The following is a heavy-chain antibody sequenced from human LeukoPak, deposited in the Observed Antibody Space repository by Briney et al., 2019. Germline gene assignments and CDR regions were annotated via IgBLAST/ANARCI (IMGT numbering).Heavy chain of an antibody. J-gene: IGHJ5*01. CDR3: ARRVGAIDS. V-gene: IGHV3-33*01. Sequence: GGSLRLSCAASGFTFSNYAMHWVRQAPGKGLEWVAAVWDAGTNTHYADSVKGRFTISRDNAKNSLYLQIYGLRADDTGVYYCARRVGAIDSWGQGTLVAV. CDR2: VWDAGTNT. D-gene: IGHD1-26*01. CDR1: GFTFSNYA.